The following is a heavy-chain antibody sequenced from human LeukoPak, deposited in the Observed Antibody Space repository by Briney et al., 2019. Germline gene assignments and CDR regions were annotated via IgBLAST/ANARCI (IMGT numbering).Heavy chain of an antibody. CDR2: INPSGGNT. D-gene: IGHD3-22*01. V-gene: IGHV1-46*01. CDR1: GYTFTRYY. CDR3: ARDYYYEETLFDY. Sequence: GASVKVPRKACGYTFTRYYLHWVRPAPAQGLEGMGIINPSGGNTSYAQKFQGRVTMIRDTSTSTVYMELNSLRSEDTAVYYYARDYYYEETLFDYWGQGNLVTVSS. J-gene: IGHJ4*02.